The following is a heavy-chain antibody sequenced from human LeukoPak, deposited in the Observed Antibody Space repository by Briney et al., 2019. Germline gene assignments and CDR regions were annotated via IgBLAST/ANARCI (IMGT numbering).Heavy chain of an antibody. V-gene: IGHV1-18*01. J-gene: IGHJ4*02. CDR1: GYTFTSYG. CDR2: ISAYNGNT. D-gene: IGHD3-3*01. Sequence: GESLKISCKASGYTFTSYGISWVRQAPGQGLEWMGWISAYNGNTNYAQKLQGRVTMTTDTSTSTAYMELRSLRSDDTAVYYCARGGYDFWSGFVAADYWGQGTLVTVSS. CDR3: ARGGYDFWSGFVAADY.